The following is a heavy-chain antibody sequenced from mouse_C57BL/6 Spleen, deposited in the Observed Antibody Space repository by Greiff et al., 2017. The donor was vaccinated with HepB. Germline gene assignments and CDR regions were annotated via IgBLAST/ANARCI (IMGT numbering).Heavy chain of an antibody. CDR3: AREGTTTVVATRY. CDR1: GYTFTSYW. D-gene: IGHD1-1*01. J-gene: IGHJ2*01. Sequence: QVQLQQPGAELVKPGASVKLSCKASGYTFTSYWMHWVKQRPGQGLEWIGMIHPNSGSTNYNEKFKSKATLTVDKSSSTAYMQLSSLTSEDSAVYYCAREGTTTVVATRYWGQGTTLTVSS. CDR2: IHPNSGST. V-gene: IGHV1-64*01.